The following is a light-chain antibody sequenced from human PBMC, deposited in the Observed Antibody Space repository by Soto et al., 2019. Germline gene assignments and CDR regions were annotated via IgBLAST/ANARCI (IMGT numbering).Light chain of an antibody. V-gene: IGKV1-39*01. CDR3: QQSYSLPIT. J-gene: IGKJ5*01. CDR2: AAS. CDR1: QGISTY. Sequence: DIQMTQSPSSLSESAGDRVTITYRASQGISTYLNWYQQKPGKAPKLLIYAASTLQSGGPARFSGSGSGTDFTLIISSLQPEDFATYYCQQSYSLPITLGQGTRLEIK.